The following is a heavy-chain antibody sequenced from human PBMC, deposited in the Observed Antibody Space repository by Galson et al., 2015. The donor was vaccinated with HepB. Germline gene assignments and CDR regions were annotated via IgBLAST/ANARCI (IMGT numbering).Heavy chain of an antibody. CDR1: GGSISSSSYY. D-gene: IGHD7-27*01. CDR3: ARLPPWGDKYFDY. Sequence: SETLSLTCTVSGGSISSSSYYWGWIRQPPGKGLERVGSVYYSGNTYYNPSLKSRVTISVDTSKNQFSLKLRSVTAADTAVYYCARLPPWGDKYFDYWGQGTLVTVSS. J-gene: IGHJ4*02. V-gene: IGHV4-39*01. CDR2: VYYSGNT.